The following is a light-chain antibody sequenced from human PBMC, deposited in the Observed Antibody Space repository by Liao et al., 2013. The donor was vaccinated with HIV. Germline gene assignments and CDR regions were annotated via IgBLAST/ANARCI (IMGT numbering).Light chain of an antibody. CDR1: SLGEKH. CDR3: KVWDSFSTFV. J-gene: IGLJ1*01. CDR2: QNY. Sequence: SYELTQPPSVSVSPGQTASITCSGGSLGEKHASWYQQRPGQSPEVIIYQNYQRPSGTPERFSGSKSGNTATLTIRGTQAMDEAEYYCKVWDSFSTFVFGTGTKVTVL. V-gene: IGLV3-1*01.